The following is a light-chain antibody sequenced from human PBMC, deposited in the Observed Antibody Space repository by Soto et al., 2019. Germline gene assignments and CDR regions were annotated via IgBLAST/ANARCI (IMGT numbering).Light chain of an antibody. V-gene: IGKV3-20*01. CDR1: QSVSGTY. Sequence: EVVLTQSPGTLSLSPGDEATLSCRASQSVSGTYLAWYQQKPGQAPRPLLYGTSTSATGIPDRFSGSGSGTDFTLTISRLEPEDFAVYYCQQYGGSPPITFGPGTKVDIK. CDR2: GTS. CDR3: QQYGGSPPIT. J-gene: IGKJ3*01.